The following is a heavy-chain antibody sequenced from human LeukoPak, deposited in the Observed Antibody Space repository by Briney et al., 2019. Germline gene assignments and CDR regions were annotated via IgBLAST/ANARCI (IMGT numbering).Heavy chain of an antibody. CDR2: IIPIFGTA. CDR3: ARGFYVSITSCYVVGLDP. Sequence: GASVKVSCKASGGTLSNYAISWVRQAPGQGLEWMGGIIPIFGTANYAQKFQGRVTITADTSTSTAYMELSSLRSEDTAVYYCARGFYVSITSCYVVGLDPWGKGTWVT. V-gene: IGHV1-69*06. CDR1: GGTLSNYA. J-gene: IGHJ5*02. D-gene: IGHD2-2*01.